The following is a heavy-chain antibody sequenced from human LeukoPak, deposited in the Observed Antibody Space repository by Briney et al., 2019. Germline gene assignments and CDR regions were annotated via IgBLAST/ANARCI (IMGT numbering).Heavy chain of an antibody. D-gene: IGHD2-2*01. CDR3: ARDHIVVVPAAHPPDV. CDR1: GFTFSSYW. Sequence: PGGSLRLSCAASGFTFSSYWMSWVRQARGKGLEWVANIKQDGSEKYYVDSVKGRFTISRDNAKNSLYLQMNSLRAEDTAVYYCARDHIVVVPAAHPPDVWGQGTTVTVSS. J-gene: IGHJ6*02. CDR2: IKQDGSEK. V-gene: IGHV3-7*03.